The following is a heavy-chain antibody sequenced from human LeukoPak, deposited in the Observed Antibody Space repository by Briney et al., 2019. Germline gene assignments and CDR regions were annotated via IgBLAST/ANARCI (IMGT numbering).Heavy chain of an antibody. V-gene: IGHV4-59*01. CDR1: GGSISSYY. CDR3: ARAADYAFDY. J-gene: IGHJ4*02. CDR2: IYYSGST. D-gene: IGHD4-17*01. Sequence: SSETLSLTCTVSGGSISSYYWSWIRQPPGKGLEWIGYIYYSGSTNYNPSLKSRVTISVDTSKNQFSLKLSSVTAADTAVYYCARAADYAFDYWGQGTLVTVSS.